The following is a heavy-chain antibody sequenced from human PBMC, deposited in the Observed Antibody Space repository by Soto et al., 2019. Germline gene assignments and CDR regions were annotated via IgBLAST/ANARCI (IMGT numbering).Heavy chain of an antibody. Sequence: EVQLVESGGGLVQPGGSLRLSCAASGFTSSSYWMSWVRQAPGKGLEWVANIKQEGSEKYYVDSVKGRFTISRDNAKNSLYLQRNSLRAEDTAVYYCARAMDNWNPNVYYFDYWGQGTLVTVSS. D-gene: IGHD1-20*01. CDR3: ARAMDNWNPNVYYFDY. CDR1: GFTSSSYW. V-gene: IGHV3-7*01. J-gene: IGHJ4*02. CDR2: IKQEGSEK.